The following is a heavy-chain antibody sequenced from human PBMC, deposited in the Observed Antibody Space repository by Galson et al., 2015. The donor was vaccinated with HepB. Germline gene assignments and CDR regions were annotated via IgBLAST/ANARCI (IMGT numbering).Heavy chain of an antibody. D-gene: IGHD6-19*01. CDR1: GYNFATYD. J-gene: IGHJ4*02. V-gene: IGHV1-46*01. CDR3: ARARYGTGWSFDS. CDR2: INLSGGAA. Sequence: SVKVSRKASGYNFATYDIHWVRQAPGQGLEWVGLINLSGGAANHTQSFQDRVTMTADASTTTVYLELSSLRSDDTAFYFCARARYGTGWSFDSWGQGTLVIVSS.